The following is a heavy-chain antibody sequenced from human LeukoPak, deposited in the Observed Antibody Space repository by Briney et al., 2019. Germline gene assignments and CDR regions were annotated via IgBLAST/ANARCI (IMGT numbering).Heavy chain of an antibody. Sequence: GGSLRLSCAASGFTFSDYYMSWIRQAPGKGLEWVSYISSSGSTIYYADSVKGRFTISRDNAKNSLYLQMNSLRAEDTAVYYCARHLSGVTGYSYGRGIDYWGQGTLVTVSS. CDR2: ISSSGSTI. CDR1: GFTFSDYY. J-gene: IGHJ4*02. V-gene: IGHV3-11*04. D-gene: IGHD5-18*01. CDR3: ARHLSGVTGYSYGRGIDY.